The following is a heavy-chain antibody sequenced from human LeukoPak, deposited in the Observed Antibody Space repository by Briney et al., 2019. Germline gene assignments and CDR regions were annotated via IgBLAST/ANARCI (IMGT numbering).Heavy chain of an antibody. Sequence: GGSLRLSCAASGFTFSSYGMHWVRQAPGKGLEWVALIWYDGNNKYYADSVKGRFTISRDNSKDTLYLQLNSLRAEDTAVYYCARQHCSGGDCYFFDWGQGTLVTVSS. D-gene: IGHD2-15*01. V-gene: IGHV3-33*01. J-gene: IGHJ4*02. CDR1: GFTFSSYG. CDR2: IWYDGNNK. CDR3: ARQHCSGGDCYFFD.